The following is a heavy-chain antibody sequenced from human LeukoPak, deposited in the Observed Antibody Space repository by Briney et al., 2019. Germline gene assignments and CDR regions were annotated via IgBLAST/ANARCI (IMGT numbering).Heavy chain of an antibody. V-gene: IGHV1-18*01. CDR3: ARASDYGDFYYYYMDV. J-gene: IGHJ6*03. CDR1: GYTFTSYG. CDR2: ISAYNGNT. Sequence: ASVTVSCKASGYTFTSYGISWVRQAPGQGLEWMGWISAYNGNTNYAQKLQGRVTMTTDTSTSTAYMELRSLRSDDTAVYYCARASDYGDFYYYYMDVWGKGTTVTVSS. D-gene: IGHD4-17*01.